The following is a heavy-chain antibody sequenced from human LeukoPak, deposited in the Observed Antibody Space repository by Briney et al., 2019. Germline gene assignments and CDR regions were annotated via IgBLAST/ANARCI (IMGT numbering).Heavy chain of an antibody. J-gene: IGHJ3*02. CDR1: GFTFSSNS. CDR2: ISSGSSNI. D-gene: IGHD2/OR15-2a*01. V-gene: IGHV3-48*02. CDR3: ARTSMRAFDI. Sequence: PGGSLRLSCAASGFTFSSNSMNWVRQAPGKGLEWVSYISSGSSNIYYADSVKGRFTISRDNDKNSLYVQMNSLRDEDTAVYYCARTSMRAFDIWGQGTMVTVSS.